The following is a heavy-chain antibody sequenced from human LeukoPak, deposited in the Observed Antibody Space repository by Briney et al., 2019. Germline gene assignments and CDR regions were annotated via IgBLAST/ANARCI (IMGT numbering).Heavy chain of an antibody. CDR3: VRNHPYYYDSNGLYYFDY. CDR2: ISVYNGNT. V-gene: IGHV1-18*01. J-gene: IGHJ4*02. Sequence: ASVKVSCKTSGYTFTNNAITWVRRAPGQGLEWLGWISVYNGNTNYAQKLQGRVTMTTDTSTTTVYMELRSLRSDDTAVYYCVRNHPYYYDSNGLYYFDYWGQGTLVTVSS. D-gene: IGHD3-22*01. CDR1: GYTFTNNA.